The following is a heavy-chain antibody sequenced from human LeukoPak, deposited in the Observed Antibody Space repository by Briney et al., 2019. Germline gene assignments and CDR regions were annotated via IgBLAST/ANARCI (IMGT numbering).Heavy chain of an antibody. J-gene: IGHJ3*02. Sequence: SETLSLTCAVYGGSFSGYYWSWIRQPPGKGLEWIGEINHSGSTNYNPSLKSRVTISVDTSKNQFSLKLSSVTAADTAVYYCARVNRRIDAFDIWGQGTMVTVSS. V-gene: IGHV4-34*01. CDR3: ARVNRRIDAFDI. CDR1: GGSFSGYY. CDR2: INHSGST. D-gene: IGHD1-14*01.